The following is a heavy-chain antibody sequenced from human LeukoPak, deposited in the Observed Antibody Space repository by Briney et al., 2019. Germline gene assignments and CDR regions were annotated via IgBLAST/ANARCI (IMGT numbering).Heavy chain of an antibody. CDR2: IHYSGDT. J-gene: IGHJ4*02. CDR3: ARVVAYDSTGCYLYYFDY. Sequence: SQTLSLTCTVSGGSISSGGYYWSWIRQHPGKGLEWIGYIHYSGDTYYSPSLKSRLTISVDTSKNQFSLRLRSVTAADTAVYYRARVVAYDSTGCYLYYFDYWGQGTLVTVAA. V-gene: IGHV4-31*03. CDR1: GGSISSGGYY. D-gene: IGHD3-22*01.